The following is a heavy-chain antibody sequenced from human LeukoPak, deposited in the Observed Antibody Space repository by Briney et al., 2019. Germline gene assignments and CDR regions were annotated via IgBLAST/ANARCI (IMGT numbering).Heavy chain of an antibody. J-gene: IGHJ4*01. Sequence: SETLSLTCTVSGGSLSGHYWSWVRQPPGEGVQWIGYIYGSGSTKFNPSLESRVAMSVDTSKNQFSLKVSSVTAADTAVYYCARSVYGHYFDYWGLGSLLTVSS. D-gene: IGHD3-10*01. V-gene: IGHV4-59*11. CDR1: GGSLSGHY. CDR2: IYGSGST. CDR3: ARSVYGHYFDY.